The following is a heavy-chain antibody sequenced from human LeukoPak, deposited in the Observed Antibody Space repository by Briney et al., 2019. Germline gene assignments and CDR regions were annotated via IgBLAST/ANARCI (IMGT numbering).Heavy chain of an antibody. CDR1: GFIFSSYS. J-gene: IGHJ4*02. V-gene: IGHV3-48*02. CDR2: ISSSSSTI. Sequence: GGSLRLSCAASGFIFSSYSMNWVRQAPGKGLEWVSYISSSSSTIYYADSVKGRFTISRDNAKNSLFLQMNSLRDEDTAVYYCARAGLTTYPPNFDYWGQGTLVTVSS. CDR3: ARAGLTTYPPNFDY. D-gene: IGHD1-1*01.